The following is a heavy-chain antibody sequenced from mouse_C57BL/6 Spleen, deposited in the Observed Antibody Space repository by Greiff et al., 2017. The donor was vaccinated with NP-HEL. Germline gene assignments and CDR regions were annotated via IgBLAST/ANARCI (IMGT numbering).Heavy chain of an antibody. CDR3: ARGSAYVGY. J-gene: IGHJ2*01. D-gene: IGHD1-1*01. CDR2: ISYDGSN. CDR1: GYSITSGYY. Sequence: VQLQQSGPGLVKPSQSLSLTCSVTGYSITSGYYWNWIRQFPGNKLEWMGYISYDGSNNYNPSLKNRISITRDTSKNQFFLKLNSVTTEDTATYYCARGSAYVGYWGQGTTLTVSS. V-gene: IGHV3-6*01.